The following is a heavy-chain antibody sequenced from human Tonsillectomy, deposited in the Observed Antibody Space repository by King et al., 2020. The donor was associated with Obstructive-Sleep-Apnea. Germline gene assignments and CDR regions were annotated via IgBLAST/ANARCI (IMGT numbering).Heavy chain of an antibody. CDR3: ARGMGFGDYVKIDAFDI. CDR2: IYHSGST. V-gene: IGHV4-38-2*02. D-gene: IGHD4-17*01. J-gene: IGHJ3*02. CDR1: GYSISSDYY. Sequence: QVQLQESGPGLVKPSETLSLTCTVSGYSISSDYYWGWIRQPPGKGLEWIGNIYHSGSTDYNPSLKSRVTISVDTSKNQFSLKLSCVTAADTAVYYCARGMGFGDYVKIDAFDIGGLGTMVTVSS.